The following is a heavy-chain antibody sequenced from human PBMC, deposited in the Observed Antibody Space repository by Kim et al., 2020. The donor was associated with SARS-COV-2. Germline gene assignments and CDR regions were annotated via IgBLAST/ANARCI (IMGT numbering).Heavy chain of an antibody. V-gene: IGHV4-31*02. Sequence: NPSLKSRVTISVDTSKNQFSLKLSSVTAADTAVYYCAGAYYYDSSGYCDYWGQGTLVTVSS. D-gene: IGHD3-22*01. CDR3: AGAYYYDSSGYCDY. J-gene: IGHJ4*02.